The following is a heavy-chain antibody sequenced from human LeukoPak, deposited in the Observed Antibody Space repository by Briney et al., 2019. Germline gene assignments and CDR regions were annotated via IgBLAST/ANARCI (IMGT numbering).Heavy chain of an antibody. CDR1: GGSISSYY. CDR2: IYYSGST. V-gene: IGHV4-59*01. Sequence: PTETLSLTCTVSGGSISSYYWRWIRQPPGKGLEWIGYIYYSGSTNYNPSLKSRVTISVDASKNQFSLKLSSVTAADTAVYYCARELSSEVVPAAGFDYWGQGTLVTVSS. CDR3: ARELSSEVVPAAGFDY. D-gene: IGHD2-2*01. J-gene: IGHJ4*02.